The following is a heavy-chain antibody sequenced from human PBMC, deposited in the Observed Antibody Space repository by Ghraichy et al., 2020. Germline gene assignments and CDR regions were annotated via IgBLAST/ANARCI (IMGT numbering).Heavy chain of an antibody. CDR3: ARQYIYGFDY. CDR2: TYYRSKWYS. J-gene: IGHJ4*02. V-gene: IGHV6-1*01. CDR1: GDSVSSNSAT. Sequence: SETLSLTCAISGDSVSSNSATWDWIRQSPSRGLKWLGRTYYRSKWYSEYAPSVKSRITINSDTSKNQFSLQLNSVTPEDTALYYCARQYIYGFDYWGQGTLVTVSS. D-gene: IGHD3-10*01.